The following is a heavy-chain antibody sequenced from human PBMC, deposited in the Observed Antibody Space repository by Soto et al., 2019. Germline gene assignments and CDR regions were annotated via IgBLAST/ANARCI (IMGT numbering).Heavy chain of an antibody. Sequence: GASVKVSCKASGYTFTSYGISWVRQAPGQGLEWMGWISAYNGNTNYAQKLQGRVTMTTDTSTSTAYMELRSLRSDDTAVYYCARDSLRFLEWLFLPYYFDYWGQGTLVTVSS. CDR2: ISAYNGNT. CDR3: ARDSLRFLEWLFLPYYFDY. J-gene: IGHJ4*02. CDR1: GYTFTSYG. V-gene: IGHV1-18*04. D-gene: IGHD3-3*01.